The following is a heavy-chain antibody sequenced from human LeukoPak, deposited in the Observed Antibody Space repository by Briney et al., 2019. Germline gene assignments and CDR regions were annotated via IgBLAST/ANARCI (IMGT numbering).Heavy chain of an antibody. CDR1: GLTFSSYA. D-gene: IGHD4-17*01. CDR2: ISGSGGST. V-gene: IGHV3-23*01. CDR3: SYGDFNYYYMDV. Sequence: GGSLRLSCAASGLTFSSYAMSWVRQAPGKGLEWVSAISGSGGSTYYADSVKGRFTISRDNSKNTLYLQMNSLRAEDTAVYYCSYGDFNYYYMDVWGKGTTVTVSS. J-gene: IGHJ6*03.